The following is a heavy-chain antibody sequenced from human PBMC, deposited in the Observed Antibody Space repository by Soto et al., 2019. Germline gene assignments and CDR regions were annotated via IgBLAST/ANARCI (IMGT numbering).Heavy chain of an antibody. Sequence: EVQLVESGGGLVQPGGSLRLSCAASGFTFSSYSMNWVRQAPGKGLEWVSYISSSSSTIYYADSVKGRFTISRDNAKNSLYLPMNGLRAEDRAGYYCAREGGDLNWFDHWGQGPRVTVSS. CDR1: GFTFSSYS. V-gene: IGHV3-48*01. CDR3: AREGGDLNWFDH. CDR2: ISSSSSTI. J-gene: IGHJ5*02. D-gene: IGHD4-17*01.